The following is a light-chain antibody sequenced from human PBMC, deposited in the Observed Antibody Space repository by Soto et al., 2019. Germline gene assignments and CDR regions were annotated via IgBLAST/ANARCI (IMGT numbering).Light chain of an antibody. Sequence: EIVLTQSPGTLSLSPGERATLSCRASQSVSSSYLGWYQQTPGQAPRLLIYGASSRATGIPDRFSGSGSGTDFTLTISRLEPEDFAVYYCQQYGSSPPWTFGQGTKVDIK. CDR1: QSVSSSY. CDR2: GAS. V-gene: IGKV3-20*01. CDR3: QQYGSSPPWT. J-gene: IGKJ1*01.